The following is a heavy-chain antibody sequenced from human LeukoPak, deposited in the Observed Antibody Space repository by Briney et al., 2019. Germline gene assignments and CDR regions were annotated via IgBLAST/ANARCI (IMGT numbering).Heavy chain of an antibody. CDR1: GFTFSRYW. CDR2: ISSSSSYI. D-gene: IGHD6-13*01. Sequence: GGSLRLSCAASGFTFSRYWMHWVRQAPGKGLEWVSSISSSSSYIYYADSVKGRFTISRDNAKNSLYLQMNSLRAEDTAVYYCARKGDSSSCFDYWGQGTLVTVSS. CDR3: ARKGDSSSCFDY. J-gene: IGHJ4*02. V-gene: IGHV3-21*01.